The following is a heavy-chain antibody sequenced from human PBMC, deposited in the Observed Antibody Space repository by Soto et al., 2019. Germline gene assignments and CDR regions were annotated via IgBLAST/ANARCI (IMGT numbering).Heavy chain of an antibody. J-gene: IGHJ5*02. CDR3: ARQIRQLVGWFDP. CDR2: IWYDGSNK. D-gene: IGHD6-6*01. V-gene: IGHV3-33*01. CDR1: GFTFSSYG. Sequence: QVQLVESGGGVVQPGRSLRLSCAASGFTFSSYGMHWVRQAPGKGLEWVAVIWYDGSNKYYADSVKGRFTISRDNSKNTLYLQKNSLRAEDTAVYYCARQIRQLVGWFDPWGQGTLVTVSS.